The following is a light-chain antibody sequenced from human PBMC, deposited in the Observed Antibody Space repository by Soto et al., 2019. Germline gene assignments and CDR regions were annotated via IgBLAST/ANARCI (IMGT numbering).Light chain of an antibody. CDR3: QQANSFPRT. CDR1: QAVSTW. V-gene: IGKV1-12*01. CDR2: AAS. J-gene: IGKJ4*01. Sequence: DIQMTQSPSFMSASVGDRVTITCRASQAVSTWLAWYQQKPGDAPKLLIYAASTLQSGVPSRFSGSGSGTDFTLTIRSLQPEDFATYYCQQANSFPRTFGGGTKVDIK.